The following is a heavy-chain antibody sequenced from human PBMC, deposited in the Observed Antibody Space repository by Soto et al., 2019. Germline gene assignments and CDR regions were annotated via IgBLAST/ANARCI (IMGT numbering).Heavy chain of an antibody. CDR3: ASPLGMYYYYGMDV. CDR1: GGTFSSYA. J-gene: IGHJ6*02. V-gene: IGHV1-69*13. D-gene: IGHD7-27*01. Sequence: SVRVSCKASGGTFSSYAISWVRQAPGQGLEWMGGIIPIFGTANYAQKFQGRVTITADESTSTAYMELSSLRSEDTAVYYCASPLGMYYYYGMDVWGQGTTVTVSS. CDR2: IIPIFGTA.